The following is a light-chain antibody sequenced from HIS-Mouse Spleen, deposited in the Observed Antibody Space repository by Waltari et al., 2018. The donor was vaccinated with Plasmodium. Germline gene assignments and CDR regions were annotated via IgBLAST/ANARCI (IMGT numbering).Light chain of an antibody. CDR1: QSVSSN. J-gene: IGKJ3*01. V-gene: IGKV3-15*01. CDR2: GAS. Sequence: EIVMTQSPATLSVSPCETATLSCRASQSVSSNLAWYQQKPGQAPRLLIYGASTRATGIPARFSGSGSGTEFTLTISSLQSEDFAVYYCQQYNNWSFTFGPGTKVDIK. CDR3: QQYNNWSFT.